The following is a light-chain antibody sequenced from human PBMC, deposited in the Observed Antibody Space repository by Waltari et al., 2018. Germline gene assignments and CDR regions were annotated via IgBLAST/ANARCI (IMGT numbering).Light chain of an antibody. CDR2: DTS. CDR3: QQFNEYPWT. Sequence: AIQLTQSPSFMSASVGDRVTITYRTSHATNSALAWYQQQARNPPKPLIYDTSTLESGVPSRFSGGGTGAELTLTISSLQPEDVGTYYCQQFNEYPWTFGQGIKVEIK. V-gene: IGKV1D-13*01. J-gene: IGKJ1*01. CDR1: HATNSA.